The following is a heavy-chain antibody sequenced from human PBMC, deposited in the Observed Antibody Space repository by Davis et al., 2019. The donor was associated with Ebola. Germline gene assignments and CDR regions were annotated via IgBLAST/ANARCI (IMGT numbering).Heavy chain of an antibody. Sequence: GESLKISCAASGFTFSSYAMHWVRQAPGKGLEWVAVISYDGSNKYYADSVKGRFTISRDNSKNTLYLQMNSLRAEDTAVYYCARVEMTTYFQHWGQGTLVTVSS. V-gene: IGHV3-30-3*01. J-gene: IGHJ1*01. D-gene: IGHD4-17*01. CDR1: GFTFSSYA. CDR3: ARVEMTTYFQH. CDR2: ISYDGSNK.